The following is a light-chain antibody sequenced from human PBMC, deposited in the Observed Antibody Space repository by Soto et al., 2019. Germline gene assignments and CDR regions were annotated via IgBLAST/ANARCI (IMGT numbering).Light chain of an antibody. Sequence: EIVLTQSPGTLSLSPGERATLSCRASQSVSSSYLAWYQQKPGQAPRLLIYGASTRATGIPARFSGSGSGTEFTLTISSLQPEDSATYYCLQHNSYPWTFGQGTKVDVK. CDR2: GAS. CDR3: LQHNSYPWT. CDR1: QSVSSSY. V-gene: IGKV3D-7*01. J-gene: IGKJ1*01.